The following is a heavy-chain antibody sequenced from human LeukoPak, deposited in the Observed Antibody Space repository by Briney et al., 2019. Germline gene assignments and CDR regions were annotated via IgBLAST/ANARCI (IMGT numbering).Heavy chain of an antibody. CDR3: ARRTIPVALGGYFDY. CDR2: INPNSGDT. Sequence: AASVKVSCKAPGYKFPDYYMHWVRQAPGQELEWMGWINPNSGDTKYAQKFQGWVTMTRDTSITTVYMELSRLRSDDTAVYFCARRTIPVALGGYFDYWGQGALVTVSS. J-gene: IGHJ4*02. CDR1: GYKFPDYY. V-gene: IGHV1-2*04. D-gene: IGHD2-2*01.